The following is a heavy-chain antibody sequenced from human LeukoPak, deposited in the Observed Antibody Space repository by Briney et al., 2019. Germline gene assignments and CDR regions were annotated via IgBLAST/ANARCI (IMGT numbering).Heavy chain of an antibody. Sequence: GGSLRLSCAASGFTFDDYAMHWVRQAPGKGLEWVSGISWNSGSIGYADSVKGRFTISRDNAKNSLYLQMNSLRAEDTALYYCAKDAEAYSACFDYWGQGTLVTVSS. CDR1: GFTFDDYA. V-gene: IGHV3-9*01. D-gene: IGHD2-21*01. CDR2: ISWNSGSI. CDR3: AKDAEAYSACFDY. J-gene: IGHJ4*02.